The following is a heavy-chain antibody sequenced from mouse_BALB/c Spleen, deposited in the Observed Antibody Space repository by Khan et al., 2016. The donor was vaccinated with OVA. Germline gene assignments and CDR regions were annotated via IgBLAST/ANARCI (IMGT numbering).Heavy chain of an antibody. Sequence: QVQLKQSGPGLVQPSQSLSITCTVSGFSLTTYGVHWVRQSPGKGLEWLGVIWSGGSTDYNAAFISRLSISKDNSKSQVFFKINSLQANDAAIYYYARNYDYDEDLAYWGQGTLVTVSA. CDR2: IWSGGST. D-gene: IGHD2-4*01. V-gene: IGHV2-2*02. CDR3: ARNYDYDEDLAY. J-gene: IGHJ3*01. CDR1: GFSLTTYG.